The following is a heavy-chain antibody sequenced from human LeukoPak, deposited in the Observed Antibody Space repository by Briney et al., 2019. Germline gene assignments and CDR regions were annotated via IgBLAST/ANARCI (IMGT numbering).Heavy chain of an antibody. D-gene: IGHD6-13*01. Sequence: PSETLSLTCTVSGGSISSGGYYWSWIRQPPGKGLEWIGYIYHSGSTYYNPSLKSRVTISVDRSKNQFSLKLSSVTAADTAVYYCARGTAAAGGDYWSQGTLVTVSS. CDR2: IYHSGST. CDR3: ARGTAAAGGDY. CDR1: GGSISSGGYY. J-gene: IGHJ4*02. V-gene: IGHV4-30-2*01.